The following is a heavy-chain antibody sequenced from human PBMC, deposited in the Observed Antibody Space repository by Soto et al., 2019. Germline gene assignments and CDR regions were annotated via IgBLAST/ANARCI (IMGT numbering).Heavy chain of an antibody. V-gene: IGHV3-9*02. CDR2: FDFNRGRT. D-gene: IGHD2-8*01. CDR1: AFTSRNYA. CDR3: TIDLVPGCEDV. Sequence: GGSLRLSCVVSAFTSRNYAIHWIRQAPGKGLEWVSGFDFNRGRTGYADSVKGRFTISRDNAKNSLSLEMKSLRDEDTALYYCTIDLVPGCEDVWGQGIPVTVSS. J-gene: IGHJ6*02.